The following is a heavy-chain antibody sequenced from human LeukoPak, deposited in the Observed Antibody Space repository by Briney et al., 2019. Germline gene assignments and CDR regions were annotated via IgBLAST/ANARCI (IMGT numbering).Heavy chain of an antibody. V-gene: IGHV3-30*18. CDR1: GFTFSSNG. CDR2: ISNSGGEK. J-gene: IGHJ4*02. CDR3: AKDRYRSWCVDY. Sequence: PGGSLRLSCTASGFTFSSNGIHWVRQAPGKGLEWVAVISNSGGEKYFADSVRGRFTISRDNSKNTVYLQMNSLRTEDTALYYCAKDRYRSWCVDYWGQGTLVTVSS. D-gene: IGHD6-13*01.